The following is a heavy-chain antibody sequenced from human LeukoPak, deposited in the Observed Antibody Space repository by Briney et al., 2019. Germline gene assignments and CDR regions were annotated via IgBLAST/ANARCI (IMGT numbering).Heavy chain of an antibody. CDR2: ISSSSSTI. CDR3: ARDWDSSGYPHIDY. CDR1: GFTFSTYS. J-gene: IGHJ4*02. V-gene: IGHV3-48*04. D-gene: IGHD3-22*01. Sequence: GGSLRLSCAASGFTFSTYSMNWVRQAPGKGLEWISYISSSSSTIYYADSVKGRFTISRDNAKNSLFLQMNSLRAEDTAVYYCARDWDSSGYPHIDYWGQGTLVTVSS.